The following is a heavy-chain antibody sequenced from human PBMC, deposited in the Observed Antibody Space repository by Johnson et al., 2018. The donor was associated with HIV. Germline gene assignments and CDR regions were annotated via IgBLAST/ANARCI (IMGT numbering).Heavy chain of an antibody. CDR3: AKDLRGSSWPLDAFDI. J-gene: IGHJ3*02. CDR2: IRSKANSYAT. V-gene: IGHV3-73*01. Sequence: QLVESGGDVVQPGRSLRLSCAASGFTFSGSAMHWVRQASGKGLAWVGRIRSKANSYATAYAASVKGRFTISSDDSKNTLYLQMNSLRAEDTAVYYCAKDLRGSSWPLDAFDIWGQGTMVTVSS. CDR1: GFTFSGSA. D-gene: IGHD6-13*01.